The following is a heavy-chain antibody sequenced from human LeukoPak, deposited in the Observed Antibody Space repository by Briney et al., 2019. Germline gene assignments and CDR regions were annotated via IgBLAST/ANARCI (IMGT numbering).Heavy chain of an antibody. D-gene: IGHD2-21*02. CDR2: IYYSGST. J-gene: IGHJ4*02. Sequence: SETLSLTCTVSGDSISTYYWSWVRQPPGKGLEWIGYIYYSGSTSYNPPLKSRVTISVDTSKNQFSLKLNSVTAADTAVYYCARGVTVDYWGQGTLVTVSS. CDR1: GDSISTYY. CDR3: ARGVTVDY. V-gene: IGHV4-59*01.